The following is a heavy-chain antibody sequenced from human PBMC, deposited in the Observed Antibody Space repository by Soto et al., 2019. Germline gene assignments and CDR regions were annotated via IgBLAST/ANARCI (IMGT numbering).Heavy chain of an antibody. CDR2: ISGSGGST. J-gene: IGHJ4*02. CDR3: AKDRKSSPPRGELRFLEWLPRPADY. Sequence: GGSLRLSCAASGFTFSSYAMSWVRQAPGKGLEWVSAISGSGGSTYYADSVKGRFTISRDNSKNTLYLQMNSLRAEDTAVYYCAKDRKSSPPRGELRFLEWLPRPADYWGQGTLVTSPQ. CDR1: GFTFSSYA. D-gene: IGHD3-3*01. V-gene: IGHV3-23*01.